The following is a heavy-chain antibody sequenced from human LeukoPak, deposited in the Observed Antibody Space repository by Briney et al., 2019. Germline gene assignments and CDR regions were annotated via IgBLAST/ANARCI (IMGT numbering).Heavy chain of an antibody. CDR1: GYTFTSYG. CDR2: ISAYNGNT. J-gene: IGHJ4*02. Sequence: ASVNVSCKASGYTFTSYGISWVRQAPGQGLEWMGWISAYNGNTNYAQKLQGRVTMTTDTSTSTAYMELRSLRSDDTAVYYCARSPSTIGWNWGYYFDFWGQGHLVTVSS. CDR3: ARSPSTIGWNWGYYFDF. V-gene: IGHV1-18*01. D-gene: IGHD1-7*01.